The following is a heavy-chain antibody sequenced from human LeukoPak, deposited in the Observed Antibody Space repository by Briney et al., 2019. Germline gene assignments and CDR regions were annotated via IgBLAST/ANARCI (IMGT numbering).Heavy chain of an antibody. CDR1: GGSFSGYY. D-gene: IGHD6-6*01. CDR3: ARAVRYSSSSSRGCPFDP. J-gene: IGHJ5*02. V-gene: IGHV4-34*01. Sequence: SETLSLTCAVYGGSFSGYYWSWIRQPPGKGLEWIGEINHNGSTNYNPSLKSRVTISVDTSKNQFSLKLSSVTAADTAVYYCARAVRYSSSSSRGCPFDPWGQGTLVTVSS. CDR2: INHNGST.